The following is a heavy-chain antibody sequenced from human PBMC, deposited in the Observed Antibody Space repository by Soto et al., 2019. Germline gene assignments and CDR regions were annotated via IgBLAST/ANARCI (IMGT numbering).Heavy chain of an antibody. Sequence: VASVKVSCKASGGTFSSYAISWVRQAPGQGLEWMGGIIPIFGTANYAQKFQGRVTITADESTSTAYMELSSLRSEDTAVYYCARSLGYPKTPFDYWGQGTLVTVSS. J-gene: IGHJ4*02. CDR1: GGTFSSYA. D-gene: IGHD2-2*03. CDR3: ARSLGYPKTPFDY. V-gene: IGHV1-69*13. CDR2: IIPIFGTA.